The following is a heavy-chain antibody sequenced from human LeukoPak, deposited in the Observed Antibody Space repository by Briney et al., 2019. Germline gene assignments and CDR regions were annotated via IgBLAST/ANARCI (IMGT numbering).Heavy chain of an antibody. J-gene: IGHJ5*02. CDR2: INHSGST. V-gene: IGHV4-34*01. Sequence: SETLSLTCAVYGGSFSGYYWSWIRQPPGMGLEWIGEINHSGSTNYNPSLKSRVTISVDTSKNQFSLKLSSVTAADTAVYYCARGLHLDFVVVPAAGYNWLDPWGQGTLVTVSS. D-gene: IGHD2-2*01. CDR3: ARGLHLDFVVVPAAGYNWLDP. CDR1: GGSFSGYY.